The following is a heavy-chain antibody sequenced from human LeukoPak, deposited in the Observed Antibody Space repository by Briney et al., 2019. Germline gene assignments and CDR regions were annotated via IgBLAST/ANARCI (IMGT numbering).Heavy chain of an antibody. CDR3: ARSSITGNRRKGMDV. CDR1: GGSISSGGYS. CDR2: IHHSGST. J-gene: IGHJ6*02. Sequence: PSETLSLTCAVSGGSISSGGYSWSWIRQPPGKGLEWIGYIHHSGSTYYNPSLKSRVTISVDRSKNQFSLKLSSVTAADTAVYYCARSSITGNRRKGMDVWGQGTTVTVPS. D-gene: IGHD1-20*01. V-gene: IGHV4-30-2*01.